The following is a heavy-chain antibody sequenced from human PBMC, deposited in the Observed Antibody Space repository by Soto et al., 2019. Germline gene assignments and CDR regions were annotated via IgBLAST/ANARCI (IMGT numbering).Heavy chain of an antibody. Sequence: QVQLVQSGAEVKKPGSSVKVSCKASGGTFSSYAISWVRQAPGQGLEWMGGIIPIFGTANYAQKFQGRVTITADKSTSTAYMELSSLRSEDTAVYYCARALGPFGVALLYYFDYWGQGTLVTVSS. V-gene: IGHV1-69*06. CDR3: ARALGPFGVALLYYFDY. D-gene: IGHD3-3*01. CDR2: IIPIFGTA. J-gene: IGHJ4*02. CDR1: GGTFSSYA.